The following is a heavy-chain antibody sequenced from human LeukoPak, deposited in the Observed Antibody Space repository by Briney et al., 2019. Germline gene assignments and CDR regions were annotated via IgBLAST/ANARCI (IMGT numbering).Heavy chain of an antibody. J-gene: IGHJ3*02. CDR3: ARHLSYSSGTDAFDI. V-gene: IGHV4-34*01. CDR2: INHSGST. Sequence: SETLSLTCAVYGGSFSGYYWSWIRQPPGKGLEWIGEINHSGSTNYNPSLKSRVTISVDTSKNQFSLKLSSVTAADTAVYYCARHLSYSSGTDAFDIWGQGTMVTVSS. CDR1: GGSFSGYY. D-gene: IGHD6-19*01.